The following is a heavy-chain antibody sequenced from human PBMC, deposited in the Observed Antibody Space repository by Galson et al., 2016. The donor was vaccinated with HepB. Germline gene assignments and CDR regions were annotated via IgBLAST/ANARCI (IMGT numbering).Heavy chain of an antibody. CDR3: ARRIQFRGPEHYCFVMDV. Sequence: QSGAEVKKPGESLKISCKGSGYTFSMSWIAWVRQMPGKGLEWMGIIYPGDSDTKYSPSFQGRVTISADKSINTAYLLWSSLKASDSAMYYCARRIQFRGPEHYCFVMDVWGQGTTVTVAS. J-gene: IGHJ6*02. V-gene: IGHV5-51*01. D-gene: IGHD2-21*01. CDR1: GYTFSMSW. CDR2: IYPGDSDT.